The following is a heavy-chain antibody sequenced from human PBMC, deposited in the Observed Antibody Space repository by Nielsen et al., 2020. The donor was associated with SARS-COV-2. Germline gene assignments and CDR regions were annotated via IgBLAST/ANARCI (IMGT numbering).Heavy chain of an antibody. D-gene: IGHD3-10*01. V-gene: IGHV1-18*01. J-gene: IGHJ6*02. CDR1: GGTFSSYA. CDR3: ARDSDGSGSYFLLGYGMDV. Sequence: ASVKVSCKASGGTFSSYAISWVRQAPGQGLEWMGRIIAYNGNTNYAQKLQGRVTMTTDTSTSTAYMELRSLRSDDTAVYYCARDSDGSGSYFLLGYGMDVWGQGTTVTVSS. CDR2: IIAYNGNT.